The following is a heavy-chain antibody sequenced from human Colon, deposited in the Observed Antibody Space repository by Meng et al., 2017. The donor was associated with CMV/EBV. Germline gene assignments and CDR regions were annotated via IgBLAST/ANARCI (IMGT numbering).Heavy chain of an antibody. CDR2: INHSGST. V-gene: IGHV4-34*01. Sequence: SETLSPTCAVYGGSSSGYYWSWIRQLPGKGLEWIGAINHSGSTNDNPSPKSRVTIPVDTSKNPLSLKLSSVTAADTAVYYCESSITEADSYGMDVWGQGTTVTVSS. CDR3: ESSITEADSYGMDV. D-gene: IGHD6-13*01. J-gene: IGHJ6*02. CDR1: GGSSSGYY.